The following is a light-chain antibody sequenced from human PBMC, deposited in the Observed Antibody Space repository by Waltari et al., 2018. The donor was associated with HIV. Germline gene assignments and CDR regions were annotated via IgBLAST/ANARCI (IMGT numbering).Light chain of an antibody. V-gene: IGLV2-11*01. Sequence: QSALTQPRSVSGSPGQSVTISCTGTSSDVGGYDSVSWYLQHPGKVPKLIIYEVIKRPSGFPHRFSGPKSGNTASLTISGLQTEDEADYFCCSYAGTYTYVLFGGGTKLTGL. CDR3: CSYAGTYTYVL. CDR2: EVI. CDR1: SSDVGGYDS. J-gene: IGLJ3*02.